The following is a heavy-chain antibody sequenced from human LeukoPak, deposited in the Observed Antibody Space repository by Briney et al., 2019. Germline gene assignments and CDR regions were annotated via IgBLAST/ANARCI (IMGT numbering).Heavy chain of an antibody. V-gene: IGHV3-23*01. J-gene: IGHJ4*02. CDR2: ISGSGGST. CDR3: AREGHTYGSDY. Sequence: GGSLRLSCAASGFTFSSYAMSWVRQAPGKGLEWVSAISGSGGSTYYADSVKGRFTVSRDNGKNSLYLQMSSLRAEDTGMYYCAREGHTYGSDYWGQGTLVTVSS. D-gene: IGHD3-10*01. CDR1: GFTFSSYA.